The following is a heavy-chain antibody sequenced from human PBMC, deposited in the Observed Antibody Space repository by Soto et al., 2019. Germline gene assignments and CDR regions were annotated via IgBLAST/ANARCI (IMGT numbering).Heavy chain of an antibody. J-gene: IGHJ4*02. D-gene: IGHD3-3*01. CDR2: MNPNSGNT. V-gene: IGHV1-8*01. Sequence: ASVKVSCKASGYTFTSYDINWVRQATGQGLEWMGWMNPNSGNTGYAQKFQGRVTMTRNTSVSTAYMELSSLRSEDTAVYYCARGRGVYYDFWSGYYWLDYWGQGTLVTVSS. CDR3: ARGRGVYYDFWSGYYWLDY. CDR1: GYTFTSYD.